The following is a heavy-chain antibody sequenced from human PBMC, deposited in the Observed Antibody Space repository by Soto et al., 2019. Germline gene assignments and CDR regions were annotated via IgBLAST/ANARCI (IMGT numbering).Heavy chain of an antibody. Sequence: SENLSLTCAVYGGSFSGYYWSWIRQPPGKGLEWIGEINHSGSTNYNPSLKSRVTISVDTSKNQFSLKLSSVTAADTAVYYCARSSGWNFDYWGQGTLVTVSS. CDR3: ARSSGWNFDY. CDR1: GGSFSGYY. D-gene: IGHD6-19*01. CDR2: INHSGST. J-gene: IGHJ4*02. V-gene: IGHV4-34*01.